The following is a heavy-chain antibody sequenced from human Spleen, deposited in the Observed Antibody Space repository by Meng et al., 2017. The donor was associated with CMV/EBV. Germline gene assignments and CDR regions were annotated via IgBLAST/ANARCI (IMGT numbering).Heavy chain of an antibody. CDR2: INHSGST. CDR1: GGSSSGYY. J-gene: IGHJ5*02. Sequence: SETLSLTCAVYGGSSSGYYWTWIRQPPGKGLEWIGEINHSGSTNYNPSLKSRVTISVDTSKNQFSLKLSSVTAADTAVYYCARAGSYSGWGEGWLDPWGQGTLVTVSS. V-gene: IGHV4-34*01. CDR3: ARAGSYSGWGEGWLDP. D-gene: IGHD6-19*01.